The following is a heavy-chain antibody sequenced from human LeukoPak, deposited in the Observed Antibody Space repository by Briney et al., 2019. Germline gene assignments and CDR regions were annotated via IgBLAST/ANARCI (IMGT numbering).Heavy chain of an antibody. CDR1: GYTFTSYD. V-gene: IGHV1-8*03. D-gene: IGHD2-2*01. J-gene: IGHJ6*04. CDR3: ARDRGDCSSTNCYRVDI. Sequence: ASVKVSCKASGYTFTSYDINWVRQATGQGLEWMGWMNPNSGNTGYAQKFQGRVTITRNTSISTAYMELSSLRSEDTAVYYCARDRGDCSSTNCYRVDIWGKGTTVTISS. CDR2: MNPNSGNT.